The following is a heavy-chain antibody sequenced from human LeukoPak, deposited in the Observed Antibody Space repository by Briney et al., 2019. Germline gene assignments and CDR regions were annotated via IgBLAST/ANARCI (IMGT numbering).Heavy chain of an antibody. CDR2: IIPIFGTA. Sequence: ASVKVSCKASGGTFSSYAISWVRQAPGQGLEWMGGIIPIFGTANYAQKFQGRVTITADESTSTAYMEPSSLRSEDTAVYYCARDPGIAVAGRGNYFDYWGQGTLVTVSS. CDR3: ARDPGIAVAGRGNYFDY. D-gene: IGHD6-19*01. V-gene: IGHV1-69*13. J-gene: IGHJ4*02. CDR1: GGTFSSYA.